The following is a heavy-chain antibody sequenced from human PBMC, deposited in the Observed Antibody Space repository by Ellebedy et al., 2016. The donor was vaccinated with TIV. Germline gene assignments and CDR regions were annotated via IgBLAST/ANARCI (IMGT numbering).Heavy chain of an antibody. CDR2: ISGSGGST. CDR1: GFTFSSYW. Sequence: GESLKISXAASGFTFSSYWMSWVRQAPGKGLEWVSAISGSGGSTYYADSVKGRFTISRDNSKNTLYLQMNSLRAEDTAVYYCAKYIWGSYRPPWDYWGQGTLVTVSS. V-gene: IGHV3-23*01. CDR3: AKYIWGSYRPPWDY. D-gene: IGHD3-16*02. J-gene: IGHJ4*02.